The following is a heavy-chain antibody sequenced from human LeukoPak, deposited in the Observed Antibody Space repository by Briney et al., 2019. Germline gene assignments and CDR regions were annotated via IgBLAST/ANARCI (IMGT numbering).Heavy chain of an antibody. D-gene: IGHD3-22*01. J-gene: IGHJ6*03. CDR1: GYSISSGYY. Sequence: SETLSLTCTVSGYSISSGYYWGWIRQPPGKGLEWIGSIYHSGSNSYNPSLKSRVTISVDTSKNQFSLNLSSVTGADTAVYYCARSPISMIVGHYYYYMDVWGKGTTVTVSS. CDR2: IYHSGSN. CDR3: ARSPISMIVGHYYYYMDV. V-gene: IGHV4-38-2*02.